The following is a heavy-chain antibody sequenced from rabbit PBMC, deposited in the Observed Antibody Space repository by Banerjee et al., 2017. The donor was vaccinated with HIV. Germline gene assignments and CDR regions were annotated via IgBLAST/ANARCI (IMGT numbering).Heavy chain of an antibody. D-gene: IGHD4-1*01. CDR3: ARDVDTDAAGYLEYFNL. CDR1: GFSFSSSYY. J-gene: IGHJ4*01. V-gene: IGHV1S45*01. CDR2: IYVGSSDST. Sequence: QEQLEESGGDLVKPGASLTLTCTASGFSFSSSYYMCWVRQAPGKGLEWIACIYVGSSDSTYYATWAKGRFTISKTSSTVDLKMTSLTAADTATYFCARDVDTDAAGYLEYFNLWGPGTLVTVS.